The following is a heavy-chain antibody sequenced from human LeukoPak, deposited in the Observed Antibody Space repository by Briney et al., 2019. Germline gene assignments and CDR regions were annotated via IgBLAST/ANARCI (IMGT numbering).Heavy chain of an antibody. CDR1: GGSISSGSYY. CDR2: IYTSGST. V-gene: IGHV4-61*02. Sequence: PSETLSLTCTVSGGSISSGSYYWSWIRQPAGKGLEWIGRIYTSGSTNYNPSLKSRVTISVDTSKNQFSLKLSSVTAADTAVYYCARDGGQWLALDAFDIWGQGTMVTVSS. CDR3: ARDGGQWLALDAFDI. J-gene: IGHJ3*02. D-gene: IGHD6-19*01.